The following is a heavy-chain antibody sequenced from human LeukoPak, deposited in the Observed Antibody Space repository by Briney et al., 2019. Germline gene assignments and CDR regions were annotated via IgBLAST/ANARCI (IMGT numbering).Heavy chain of an antibody. V-gene: IGHV1-69*13. CDR2: IIPVFGAA. D-gene: IGHD2-2*01. J-gene: IGHJ6*02. CDR1: GGTFSSYA. CDR3: ARTRSGCTTTNCYPYDMDV. Sequence: SVKVSCKTSGGTFSSYAVSWVRQAPGQGLEWLGGIIPVFGAANYAQKFRARVTLTADGSTNTAYMDLSGLRSEDTAVYYCARTRSGCTTTNCYPYDMDVWGQGTTVTVSS.